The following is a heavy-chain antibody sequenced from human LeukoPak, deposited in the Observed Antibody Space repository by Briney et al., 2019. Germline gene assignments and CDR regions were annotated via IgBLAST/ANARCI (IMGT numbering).Heavy chain of an antibody. J-gene: IGHJ4*02. CDR1: GFTFSSYG. V-gene: IGHV3-30*03. D-gene: IGHD6-13*01. Sequence: PGGSLRLSCAASGFTFSSYGMHWVRQAPGKGLEWVAVISYDGSNKYYADSVKGRFTISRDNSKNTLYLQMNSLKTEGTAVYCCTTDGYSSSFTVYWGQGSLVTVSP. CDR3: TTDGYSSSFTVY. CDR2: ISYDGSNK.